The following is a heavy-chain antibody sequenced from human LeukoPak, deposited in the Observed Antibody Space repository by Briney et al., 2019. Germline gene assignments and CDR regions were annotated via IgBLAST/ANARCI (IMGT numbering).Heavy chain of an antibody. D-gene: IGHD2-2*01. CDR3: ARHRAIIPPPSTTFVPPRGYWFDP. V-gene: IGHV4-34*01. CDR2: INHSGST. Sequence: PSETLSLTCAVYGGSFSGYYWSWIRQPPGKGLEWIGEINHSGSTNYNPSLKSRVTISVDTSKNQFSLKLSSVTAADTAVYYCARHRAIIPPPSTTFVPPRGYWFDPWGQGTLVTVSS. J-gene: IGHJ5*02. CDR1: GGSFSGYY.